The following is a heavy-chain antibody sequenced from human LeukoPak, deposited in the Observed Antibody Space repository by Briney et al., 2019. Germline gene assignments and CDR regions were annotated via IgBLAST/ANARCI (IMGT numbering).Heavy chain of an antibody. CDR3: AELGITMIGGV. D-gene: IGHD3-10*02. V-gene: IGHV3-48*04. Sequence: GGSLRLSCAVSGFTFSYFGMNWVRQAPGKGLEWVSYISSNSRTVDYADSVKGRFTISRDNAKNSLYLQMNSLRAEDTAVYYCAELGITMIGGVWGKGTTVTISS. J-gene: IGHJ6*04. CDR2: ISSNSRTV. CDR1: GFTFSYFG.